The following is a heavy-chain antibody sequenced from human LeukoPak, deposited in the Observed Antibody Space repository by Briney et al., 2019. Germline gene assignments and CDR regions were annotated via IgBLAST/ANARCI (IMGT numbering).Heavy chain of an antibody. D-gene: IGHD3-9*01. CDR1: GGSFSDYY. J-gene: IGHJ4*02. CDR2: VHHSGNT. Sequence: SETLSLTCAVYGGSFSDYYWTWIRQPPGKGLEWIGEVHHSGNTNYNPSLESRVSISVDTSKNQFSLKLRSVTAADTAVYYCARRVRFADDWVFDYWGQGALVTVSS. CDR3: ARRVRFADDWVFDY. V-gene: IGHV4-34*01.